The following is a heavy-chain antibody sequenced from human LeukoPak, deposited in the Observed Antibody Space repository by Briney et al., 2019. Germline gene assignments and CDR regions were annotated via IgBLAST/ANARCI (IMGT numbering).Heavy chain of an antibody. V-gene: IGHV3-21*01. Sequence: TGGSLRLSCAASGFTFSTSTMNWLRQAPGKGLEWVSSISSSNDYIYYADSVKGRFTISRDNAKNSLYLQMNSLRAEDTAVYYCVRIPNSAGFPNWFDPWGQGTLVTVSS. J-gene: IGHJ5*02. D-gene: IGHD6-19*01. CDR1: GFTFSTST. CDR2: ISSSNDYI. CDR3: VRIPNSAGFPNWFDP.